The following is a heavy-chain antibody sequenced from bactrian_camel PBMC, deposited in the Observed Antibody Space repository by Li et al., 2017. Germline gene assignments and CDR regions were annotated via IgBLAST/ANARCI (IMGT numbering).Heavy chain of an antibody. J-gene: IGHJ6*01. CDR2: LRSSGTT. D-gene: IGHD3*01. CDR3: AYSLLSWRCPLSEETQFGY. Sequence: VQLVESGGGLVQPGGSLRLSCAASGFTYSNYDMSWVRQAPGKERELVSMLRSSGTTTYADFVKGRFTISRDHAENTVYLQMNSLKPEDTAMYYCAYSLLSWRCPLSEETQFGYWGQGTQVTVS. V-gene: IGHV3S67*01. CDR1: GFTYSNYD.